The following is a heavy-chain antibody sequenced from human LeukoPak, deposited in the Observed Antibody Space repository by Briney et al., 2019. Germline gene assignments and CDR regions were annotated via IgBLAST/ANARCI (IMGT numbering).Heavy chain of an antibody. J-gene: IGHJ6*02. V-gene: IGHV4-61*01. CDR3: ARGPHTYYDFWSGRWYYGMDV. CDR1: GGSVSSGSYY. Sequence: SETLSLTCTVSGGSVSSGSYYWSWIRQPPGKGLEWIGYIYYSGSTNYNPSLKSRVTISVDTSKNQFSLKPSSVTAADTAVYYCARGPHTYYDFWSGRWYYGMDVWGQGTTVTVSS. CDR2: IYYSGST. D-gene: IGHD3-3*01.